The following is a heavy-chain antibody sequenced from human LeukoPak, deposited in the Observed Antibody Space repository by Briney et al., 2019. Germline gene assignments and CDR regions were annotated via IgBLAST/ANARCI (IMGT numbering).Heavy chain of an antibody. CDR3: ARGQYYYGSGAPFGY. D-gene: IGHD3-10*01. V-gene: IGHV1-18*01. Sequence: ASVKVSCKASGYTFTSYGISWVRQAPGQGLEWMGWISAYNGNTNYAQKLQGRVTMTTDTSTSAAYMELRSLRSDDTAVYYCARGQYYYGSGAPFGYWGQGTLVTVSS. CDR1: GYTFTSYG. J-gene: IGHJ4*02. CDR2: ISAYNGNT.